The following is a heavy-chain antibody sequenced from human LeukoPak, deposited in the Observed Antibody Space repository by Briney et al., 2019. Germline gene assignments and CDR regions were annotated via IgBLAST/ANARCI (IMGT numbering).Heavy chain of an antibody. CDR2: TSGSGGST. D-gene: IGHD2-15*01. J-gene: IGHJ4*02. CDR1: GFTFSSYA. CDR3: AENGGSQCYSHLDS. V-gene: IGHV3-23*01. Sequence: GGSLRLSCAASGFTFSSYAVSWVRQAPGKGLEWVSGTSGSGGSTYYAGSVKGRFTISRDNSKNTLYLQMNSLRVEDTAVYYCAENGGSQCYSHLDSWGQGTLVTVSS.